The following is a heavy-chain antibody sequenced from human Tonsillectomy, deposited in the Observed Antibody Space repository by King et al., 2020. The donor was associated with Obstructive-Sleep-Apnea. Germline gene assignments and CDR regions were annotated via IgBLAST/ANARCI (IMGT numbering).Heavy chain of an antibody. CDR1: GFTFSSEW. V-gene: IGHV3-7*03. Sequence: VQLVESGGGLVQPGGSLRLSCAAAGFTFSSEWRSWVRQAPGKGLEGVANIRQDGTEKYYVDSVKGRFTISRDNAKSSLYLQMNSLRAEDTAVYYCARAAPSWTDFDYWGQGTLVTVSS. CDR3: ARAAPSWTDFDY. CDR2: IRQDGTEK. D-gene: IGHD3/OR15-3a*01. J-gene: IGHJ4*02.